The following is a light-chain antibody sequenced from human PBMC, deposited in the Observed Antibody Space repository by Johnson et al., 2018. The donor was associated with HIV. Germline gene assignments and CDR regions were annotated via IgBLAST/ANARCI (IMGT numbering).Light chain of an antibody. J-gene: IGLJ1*01. Sequence: QSVLTQPPSVSAAPGQKVTVSCSGSSSNIGSNDVSWYQQFPGAAPKLLIYENNIRPSGIPERFSGSQSGSSATLGITGLQTGDEAEYYCGAWDSSLNAYVFGAGTKVTVL. CDR1: SSNIGSND. CDR2: ENN. V-gene: IGLV1-51*02. CDR3: GAWDSSLNAYV.